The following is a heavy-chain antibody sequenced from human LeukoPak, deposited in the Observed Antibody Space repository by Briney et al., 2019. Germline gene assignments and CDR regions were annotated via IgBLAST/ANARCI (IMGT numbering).Heavy chain of an antibody. CDR1: GFTFSTYA. CDR2: ISNKGGST. D-gene: IGHD4-17*01. CDR3: ARRGTYYGDSMDY. J-gene: IGHJ4*02. Sequence: PGGSLRLSCAGSGFTFSTYAMHWVRQAPGKGLEYVSAISNKGGSTYYANSVKGRFTISRDNSKNTLYLHMGSLRAEDMAVYYCARRGTYYGDSMDYWGQGTLVTVSS. V-gene: IGHV3-64*01.